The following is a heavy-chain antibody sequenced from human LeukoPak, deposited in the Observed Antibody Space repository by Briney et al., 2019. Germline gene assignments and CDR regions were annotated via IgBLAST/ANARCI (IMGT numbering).Heavy chain of an antibody. V-gene: IGHV4-4*09. CDR1: GASITNYF. D-gene: IGHD5-18*01. CDR2: VYSGAY. Sequence: SETLSLTCTVSGASITNYFWGWIRQPPGKGLQWIGYVYSGAYYYNPSLVSRLTVSVDTAKNQFSLGLRSVTAADTAVYYCAREGGYSYGYIGYWGQGTLVTVSS. J-gene: IGHJ4*02. CDR3: AREGGYSYGYIGY.